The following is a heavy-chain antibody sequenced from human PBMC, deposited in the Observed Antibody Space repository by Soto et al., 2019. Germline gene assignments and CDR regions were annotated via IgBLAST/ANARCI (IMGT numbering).Heavy chain of an antibody. Sequence: EVQLVESGGDLVQPGGSLRVSCTASGFDFSRYEMNWVRQAPGKGLEWVSYISSSGNKVNYADSVKGRFTISRDNAKNSLFLHMNSLRGEDTAVYYCARRYRKYLPLDSGGQGTLVTVSS. CDR3: ARRYRKYLPLDS. D-gene: IGHD1-26*01. CDR1: GFDFSRYE. J-gene: IGHJ4*02. CDR2: ISSSGNKV. V-gene: IGHV3-48*03.